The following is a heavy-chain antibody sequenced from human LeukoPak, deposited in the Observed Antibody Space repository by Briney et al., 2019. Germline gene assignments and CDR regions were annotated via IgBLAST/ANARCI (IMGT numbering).Heavy chain of an antibody. CDR3: AGDPYFDY. J-gene: IGHJ4*02. V-gene: IGHV3-48*01. CDR2: ISSSSTTI. Sequence: GGSLRLSCATSGFTFSRYTMNWVRQAPGKGLEWVSYISSSSTTIYYADSVKGRFTISRDNAKSSLYLQMSSLRADDTAVYYCAGDPYFDYWGQGTLVTVSS. D-gene: IGHD3-10*01. CDR1: GFTFSRYT.